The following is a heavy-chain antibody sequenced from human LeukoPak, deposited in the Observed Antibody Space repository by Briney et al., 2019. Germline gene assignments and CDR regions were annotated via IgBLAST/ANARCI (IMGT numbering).Heavy chain of an antibody. CDR2: IIPIFGTA. CDR1: GGTFSSYA. Sequence: SVKVSCKASGGTFSSYAISWVRQAPGQGLEWMGRIIPIFGTANYAQKFQGRVTITTDESTSTAYMELSSLRSEDTAVYYCAXDQGDWNYYNSLLPXFDYWGQGTLVTVSS. D-gene: IGHD1-7*01. CDR3: AXDQGDWNYYNSLLPXFDY. V-gene: IGHV1-69*05. J-gene: IGHJ4*02.